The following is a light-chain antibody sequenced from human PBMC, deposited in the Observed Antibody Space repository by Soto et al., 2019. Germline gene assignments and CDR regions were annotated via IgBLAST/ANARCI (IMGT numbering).Light chain of an antibody. Sequence: QSVLTQPASVSGSPGQSITISCTGTSSDVGGYNYACWYQQHPGKAPKLMTYDVSNRPSGVSNRFSGSKSGNTASLIISGLQAEDEADYYCSSYTTSSTHVFGTGTKVTVL. J-gene: IGLJ1*01. CDR3: SSYTTSSTHV. V-gene: IGLV2-14*01. CDR1: SSDVGGYNY. CDR2: DVS.